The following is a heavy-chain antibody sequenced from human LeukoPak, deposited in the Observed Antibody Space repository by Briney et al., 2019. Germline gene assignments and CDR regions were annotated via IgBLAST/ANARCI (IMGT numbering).Heavy chain of an antibody. J-gene: IGHJ4*02. Sequence: ASVKVSCKASGNTFTGYYIHWVRQAPGQGLEWVGWISPNSGGTSYAQQFQDRVTMTSDTSISTVYMELTRLTSDDTAVYYCARRAYSSGYYGAGYYFDYWGQGTLVTVSS. V-gene: IGHV1-2*02. CDR3: ARRAYSSGYYGAGYYFDY. CDR1: GNTFTGYY. CDR2: ISPNSGGT. D-gene: IGHD3-22*01.